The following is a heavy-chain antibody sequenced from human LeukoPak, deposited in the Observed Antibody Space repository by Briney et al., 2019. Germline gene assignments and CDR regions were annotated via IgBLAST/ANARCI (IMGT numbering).Heavy chain of an antibody. CDR1: GFTISTYG. D-gene: IGHD3-10*01. J-gene: IGHJ4*02. V-gene: IGHV3-30*02. CDR3: ARKRGVFGDLYLNGSGDY. CDR2: IRFAESKM. Sequence: GGSLRLSCAASGFTISTYGMHWVPQAAGKGLEWVAFIRFAESKMYYADSVKGRFTLPRDISKNTLYLQMNSLRAEDTAVYYCARKRGVFGDLYLNGSGDYWGQGTLVIVSS.